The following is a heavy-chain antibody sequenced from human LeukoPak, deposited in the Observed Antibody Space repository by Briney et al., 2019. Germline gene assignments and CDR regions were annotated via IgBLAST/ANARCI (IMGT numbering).Heavy chain of an antibody. CDR2: INHSGST. D-gene: IGHD4-17*01. V-gene: IGHV4-34*01. CDR3: ARGDVRHDYGVMGAFDY. CDR1: GGSFSGYY. Sequence: PSETLSLTCAVYGGSFSGYYWSWIRQPPGKGREWIGEINHSGSTSYNPSLKSRVTISVDTSKNQFSLKLSSVTAADTAVYYCARGDVRHDYGVMGAFDYWGQGTLVTVYS. J-gene: IGHJ4*02.